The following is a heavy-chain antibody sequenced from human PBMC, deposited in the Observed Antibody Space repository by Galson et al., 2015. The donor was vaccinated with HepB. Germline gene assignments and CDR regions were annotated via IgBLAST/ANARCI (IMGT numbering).Heavy chain of an antibody. CDR3: ASDRGSSSWYADY. Sequence: SLRLSCAASGFTFSSYSMNWVRQAPGKGLEWVSSISSSSNYIYYADSVKGRFTISRDNAKNSLHLQMNSLRAEDTAVYYCASDRGSSSWYADYWGQGTLVTVSS. J-gene: IGHJ4*02. V-gene: IGHV3-21*01. CDR2: ISSSSNYI. D-gene: IGHD6-13*01. CDR1: GFTFSSYS.